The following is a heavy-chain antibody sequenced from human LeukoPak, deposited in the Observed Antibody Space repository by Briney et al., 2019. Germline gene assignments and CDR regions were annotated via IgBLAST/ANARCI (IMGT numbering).Heavy chain of an antibody. V-gene: IGHV1-2*06. CDR1: GYTFTGYN. J-gene: IGHJ4*02. D-gene: IGHD5-18*01. CDR3: ARGHNFGYDY. CDR2: LVPNSGGT. Sequence: ASVKVSCKASGYTFTGYNIHWVRQAPGHGFEWMGRLVPNSGGTNYAQSFQGRVTVTRDTSITTAYMELSSLRSDDTAVYYCARGHNFGYDYWGQGTLLTVSS.